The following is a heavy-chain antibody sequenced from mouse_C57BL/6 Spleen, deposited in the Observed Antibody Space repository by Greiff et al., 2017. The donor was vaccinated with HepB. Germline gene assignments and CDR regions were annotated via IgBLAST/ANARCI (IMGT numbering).Heavy chain of an antibody. D-gene: IGHD1-1*01. J-gene: IGHJ2*01. CDR3: SREDDGKDD. CDR2: ISSGSSTI. V-gene: IGHV5-17*01. Sequence: DVKLVESGGGLVKPGGSLKLSCAASGFTFSDYGMHWVRQAPEKGLEWVAYISSGSSTIYYADTVKGRITISRDNAKDTLFLQMTSLRSEDTAMYYCSREDDGKDDWGQGTTLTVSS. CDR1: GFTFSDYG.